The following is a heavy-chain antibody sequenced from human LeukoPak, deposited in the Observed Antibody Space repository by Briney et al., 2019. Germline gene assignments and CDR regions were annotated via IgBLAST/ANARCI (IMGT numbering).Heavy chain of an antibody. Sequence: SETLSLTCTVSGGSISSYYWSWIRQPPGKGLEWIGYIYYSGSTNYNPSLKSRVTMSVDTSKNQFSLKLSSVTAADTAVYYCATNLLWFGDRLAFDIWGQGTMVTVSS. CDR3: ATNLLWFGDRLAFDI. D-gene: IGHD3-10*01. V-gene: IGHV4-59*12. CDR1: GGSISSYY. J-gene: IGHJ3*02. CDR2: IYYSGST.